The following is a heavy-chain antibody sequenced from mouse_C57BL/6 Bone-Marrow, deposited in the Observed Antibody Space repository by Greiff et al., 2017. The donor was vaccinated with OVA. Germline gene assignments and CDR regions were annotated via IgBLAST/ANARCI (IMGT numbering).Heavy chain of an antibody. CDR3: ARRDEYYYYAMDY. CDR2: IWSGGST. V-gene: IGHV2-2*01. Sequence: QVQLKQSGPGLVQPSQSLSLTCTVSGFSLTSYGVHWVRQSPGKGLEWLGVIWSGGSTDYNAAFLSSLSISKDNSKSHVFFKMNSLQADDTAIYYCARRDEYYYYAMDYWGQGTSVTVSS. D-gene: IGHD5-1*01. J-gene: IGHJ4*01. CDR1: GFSLTSYG.